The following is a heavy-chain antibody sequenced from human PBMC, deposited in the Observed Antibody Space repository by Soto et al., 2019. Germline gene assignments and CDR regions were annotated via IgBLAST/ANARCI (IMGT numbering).Heavy chain of an antibody. CDR2: IKEDGSKT. CDR1: GFTFSSYW. D-gene: IGHD4-17*01. V-gene: IGHV3-7*01. Sequence: EVQLVESGGGLVQPGGSLRVSCAASGFTFSSYWMSWVRQAPGKGLEWVANIKEDGSKTVYVDSVRGRFTISRDNAKNSVYLQMNGLRVEDTAVYYCARDEGLTETTFRFDYWGQGTLVTVSS. CDR3: ARDEGLTETTFRFDY. J-gene: IGHJ4*02.